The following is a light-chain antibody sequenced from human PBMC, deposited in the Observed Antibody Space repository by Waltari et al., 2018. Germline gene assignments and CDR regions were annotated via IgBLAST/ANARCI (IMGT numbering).Light chain of an antibody. J-gene: IGKJ1*01. CDR1: QSVSLN. CDR2: GAS. Sequence: EIEMTHSAATLSVSPGERANLYCRASQSVSLNLAWYQQEPGQAPRLLIYGASTRATCIPARFSGSGSGTEFTLTISSMQSEDFAFYYCQQYNNWPPWTFGQGTKVEI. CDR3: QQYNNWPPWT. V-gene: IGKV3-15*01.